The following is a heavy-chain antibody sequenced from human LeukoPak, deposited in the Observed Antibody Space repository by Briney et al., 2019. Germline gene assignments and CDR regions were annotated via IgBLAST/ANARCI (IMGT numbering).Heavy chain of an antibody. CDR2: INPNSGDT. D-gene: IGHD1-7*01. Sequence: ASVKVSCKASGYTFTGHYMHWVRQAPGQGLEWMGWINPNSGDTRYAQKFQGRVTMTRDTSISTVYMELSRLRSDDTAVYYCARDLRTGTTLGIDYWGQGTLVTVS. CDR3: ARDLRTGTTLGIDY. V-gene: IGHV1-2*02. CDR1: GYTFTGHY. J-gene: IGHJ4*02.